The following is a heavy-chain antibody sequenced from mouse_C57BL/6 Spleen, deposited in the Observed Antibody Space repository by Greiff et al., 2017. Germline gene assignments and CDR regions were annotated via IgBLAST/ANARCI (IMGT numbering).Heavy chain of an antibody. J-gene: IGHJ4*01. CDR1: GFTFSDYG. CDR3: ARRITTVVATNYYAMDY. CDR2: ISSGSSTI. D-gene: IGHD1-1*01. V-gene: IGHV5-17*01. Sequence: EVQLMESGGGLVKPGGSLKLSCAASGFTFSDYGMHWVRQAPEKGLEWVAYISSGSSTIYYADTVKGRFTISRDNAKNTLFLQMTSLRSEDTAMYYCARRITTVVATNYYAMDYWGQGTSVTVSS.